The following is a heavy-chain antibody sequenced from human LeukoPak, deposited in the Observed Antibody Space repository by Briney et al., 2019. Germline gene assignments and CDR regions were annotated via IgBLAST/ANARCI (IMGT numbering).Heavy chain of an antibody. CDR3: TRYRFVVGATDSFDI. V-gene: IGHV3-21*01. CDR1: GFSFSSYT. Sequence: GGSLRLSCAASGFSFSSYTMNWVRQAPGKGLEWVSSISTISSYIYYADSMKGRFTISRDNAKNSLYLHMNSLRAEDTAVYYCTRYRFVVGATDSFDIWGQGTMVTVSS. D-gene: IGHD1-26*01. CDR2: ISTISSYI. J-gene: IGHJ3*02.